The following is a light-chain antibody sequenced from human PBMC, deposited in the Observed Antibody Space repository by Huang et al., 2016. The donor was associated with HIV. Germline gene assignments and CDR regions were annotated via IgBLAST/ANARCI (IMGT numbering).Light chain of an antibody. J-gene: IGKJ1*01. CDR2: GAS. V-gene: IGKV3-20*01. CDR1: QSVSSSY. CDR3: QQYDSSPWT. Sequence: EIVLTQSPGTLSLSPGERATLSCRASQSVSSSYLAWYQQKPGQAPRLLFYGASSRATGIPDRFSGSGSVTDFTLTISRLEPEDFAVYYCQQYDSSPWTFGQGTKVEIK.